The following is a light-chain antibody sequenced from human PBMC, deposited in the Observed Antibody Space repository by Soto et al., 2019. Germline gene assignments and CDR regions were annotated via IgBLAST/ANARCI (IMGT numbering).Light chain of an antibody. CDR2: AAS. CDR3: QQVKNYPRT. J-gene: IGKJ5*01. Sequence: DIQLTQSPSFLSASVRDRVTIACRASQGISRSLVWYQQKPGRAPNVLIYAASTLQSGVPSRFSGSGSGTEFTLTISGLQPEDFATYFCQQVKNYPRTFGQGTRLEIK. V-gene: IGKV1-9*01. CDR1: QGISRS.